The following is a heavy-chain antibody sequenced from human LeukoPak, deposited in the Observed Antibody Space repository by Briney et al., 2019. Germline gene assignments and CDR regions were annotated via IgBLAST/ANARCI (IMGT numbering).Heavy chain of an antibody. CDR3: ARGPYSSGLADY. V-gene: IGHV4-31*03. D-gene: IGHD6-19*01. CDR2: IYYSGST. CDR1: GGSISSGGYY. Sequence: SETLSLTCTVSGGSISSGGYYWSWIRQHPGKGLEWIGYIYYSGSTYYNPSLKSRVTISVDASKNQFSLKLSSVTAADTAVYYCARGPYSSGLADYWGQGTLVTVSS. J-gene: IGHJ4*02.